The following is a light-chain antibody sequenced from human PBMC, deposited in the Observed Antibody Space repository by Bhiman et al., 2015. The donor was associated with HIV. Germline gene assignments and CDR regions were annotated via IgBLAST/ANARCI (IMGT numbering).Light chain of an antibody. CDR1: SGHSSYI. V-gene: IGLV4-60*03. CDR2: LESSGSY. Sequence: QTVVTQSSSASASLGSSVKLTCTLSSGHSSYIIAWHQQQPGKAPRYLMKLESSGSYSKGSGVPDRFSGSSSGADRYLTISNLQSEDEADYYCETLRVFGGGTKLTVL. J-gene: IGLJ2*01. CDR3: ETLRV.